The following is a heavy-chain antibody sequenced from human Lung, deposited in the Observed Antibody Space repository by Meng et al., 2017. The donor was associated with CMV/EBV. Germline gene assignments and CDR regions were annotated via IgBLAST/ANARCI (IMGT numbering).Heavy chain of an antibody. V-gene: IGHV1-18*01. J-gene: IGHJ4*02. CDR2: ISTYNGDT. D-gene: IGHD1/OR15-1a*01. Sequence: SVXVSCKPSGYTFTGYGTNWVRQAPGQGLEWMAWISTYNGDTNYAQKFQGRATVTTDTSTGTVYMELRSLTSDDTAVYFCARGNWNIDYWGQGTLVTVSS. CDR3: ARGNWNIDY. CDR1: GYTFTGYG.